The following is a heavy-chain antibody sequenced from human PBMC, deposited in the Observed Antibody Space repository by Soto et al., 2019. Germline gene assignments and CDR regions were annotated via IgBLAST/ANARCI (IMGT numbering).Heavy chain of an antibody. Sequence: EVQLLESGGGLVQPGGSLRLSCAASGFTFSSYAMSWVRQAPGKGLEWVSAISGSGGSTYYADSVKGRFTISRDNSKNTLYLQMNILRAEDTAVYYCAKATDMITFGGASGSWGQGTLVTVSS. CDR2: ISGSGGST. CDR1: GFTFSSYA. V-gene: IGHV3-23*01. D-gene: IGHD3-16*01. CDR3: AKATDMITFGGASGS. J-gene: IGHJ4*02.